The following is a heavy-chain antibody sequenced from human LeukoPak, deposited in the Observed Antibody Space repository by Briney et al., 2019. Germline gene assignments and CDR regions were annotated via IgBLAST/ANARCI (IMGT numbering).Heavy chain of an antibody. Sequence: PSETLSLTCSVSGGSISGYYWSWVRQSAGTGLEWIGRLYSVTGNILYNPSLQSRVTLSVDTSKNQFSLRLSSVTAADTAVYYCARQAPGSPFDFWGQGTLVTVSS. CDR3: ARQAPGSPFDF. CDR1: GGSISGYY. J-gene: IGHJ4*02. D-gene: IGHD3-10*01. V-gene: IGHV4-4*07. CDR2: LYSVTGNI.